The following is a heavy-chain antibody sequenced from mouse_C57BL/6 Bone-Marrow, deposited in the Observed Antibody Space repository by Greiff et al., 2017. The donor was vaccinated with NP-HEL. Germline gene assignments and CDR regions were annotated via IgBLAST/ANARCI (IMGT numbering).Heavy chain of an antibody. D-gene: IGHD2-4*01. V-gene: IGHV8-12*01. CDR2: IYWDDDK. Sequence: QVTLKVSGPGILQSSQTLSLTCSFSGFSLSTSGMGVSWIRQPSGKGLEWLAHIYWDDDKRYNPSLKSRLTISKDTSRNQVFLKITSVDTADTATYYCARRGEDYDWFAYWGQGTLVTVSA. J-gene: IGHJ3*01. CDR1: GFSLSTSGMG. CDR3: ARRGEDYDWFAY.